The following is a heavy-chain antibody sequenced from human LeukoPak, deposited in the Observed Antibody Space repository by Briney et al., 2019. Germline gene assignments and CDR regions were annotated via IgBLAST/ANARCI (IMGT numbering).Heavy chain of an antibody. V-gene: IGHV5-51*01. CDR2: IYPGDSDT. J-gene: IGHJ6*03. D-gene: IGHD2-2*01. CDR1: GYSFTSYW. CDR3: ARPALYGSSTVRPPYMDV. Sequence: GESLKISCKGSGYSFTSYWIGWVRQMPGKGLEWMGIIYPGDSDTRYSPSFQGQVTISADKSISTAYLQWRSLKASDTATYYGARPALYGSSTVRPPYMDVWGKGTTVTVSS.